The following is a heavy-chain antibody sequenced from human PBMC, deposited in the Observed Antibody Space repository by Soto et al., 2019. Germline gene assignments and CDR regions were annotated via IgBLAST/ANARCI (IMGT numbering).Heavy chain of an antibody. CDR1: GYTFTNDW. CDR2: IYPSDSDP. V-gene: IGHV5-51*01. D-gene: IGHD3-10*02. Sequence: GDSLKISCRASGYTFTNDWIGWVRQMPGKGLEWMGIIYPSDSDPRYNPSFQGQVPISVDKSISTAYQQWSILQASDTAMYYWAGPHMLATPRAWLDPWGKEPLV. CDR3: AGPHMLATPRAWLDP. J-gene: IGHJ5*02.